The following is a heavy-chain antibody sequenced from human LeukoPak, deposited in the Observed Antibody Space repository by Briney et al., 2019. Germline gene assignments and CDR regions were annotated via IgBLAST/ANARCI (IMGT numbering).Heavy chain of an antibody. J-gene: IGHJ3*02. D-gene: IGHD3-9*01. CDR2: IKQDGSEK. CDR3: ARVGDILTALNAFDI. CDR1: GFTFSSYW. V-gene: IGHV3-7*01. Sequence: PGGSLRLSCAASGFTFSSYWTSWVRQAPGKGLEWVPNIKQDGSEKYYVDSVKGRFTISRDNAKNSLYLQMNSLRAEDTAVYYCARVGDILTALNAFDIWGQGTMVTVSS.